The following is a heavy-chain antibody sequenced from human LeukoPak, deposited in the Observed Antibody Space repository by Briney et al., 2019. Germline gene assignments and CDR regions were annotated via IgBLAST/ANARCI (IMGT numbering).Heavy chain of an antibody. CDR3: ARGGGKPLYYYYGMDV. Sequence: SQTLSLTCTVSGGSISSGGYYWSWIRQHPGKGLEWIGYIYYSGSTYYNPSLKSRVTISVDTSKNQFSLKLSSVTAADTAVYYCARGGGKPLYYYYGMDVWGQGTTVTVSS. D-gene: IGHD4-23*01. J-gene: IGHJ6*02. CDR1: GGSISSGGYY. CDR2: IYYSGST. V-gene: IGHV4-31*03.